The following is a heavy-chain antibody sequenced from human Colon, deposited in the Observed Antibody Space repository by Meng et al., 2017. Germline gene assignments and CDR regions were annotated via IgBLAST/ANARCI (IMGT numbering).Heavy chain of an antibody. J-gene: IGHJ6*02. CDR2: INHSGST. Sequence: SETLSLTCAVYGGSFSGYYWSWIRQPPGKGLQWIGEINHSGSTNYNPSLKSRVTISVDTSKNQFSLKLTSVAAADTGIYYCARGAAGSSSVYYYYGLDVWGQGTTVT. V-gene: IGHV4-34*01. CDR1: GGSFSGYY. D-gene: IGHD6-13*01. CDR3: ARGAAGSSSVYYYYGLDV.